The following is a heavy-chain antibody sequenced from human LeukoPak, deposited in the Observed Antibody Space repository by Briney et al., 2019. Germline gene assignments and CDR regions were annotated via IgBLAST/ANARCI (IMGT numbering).Heavy chain of an antibody. D-gene: IGHD6-19*01. CDR1: GFAFSSQA. CDR2: ISDSGDTT. J-gene: IGHJ4*02. Sequence: PGGSLRFSCAASGFAFSSQAMGWVRQAPGKGLEWVSVISDSGDTTYYADSVKGRFTISRDNSKNTLYLQMNSLRAEDTALYYCAKDARRSSGWYFFDHWGQGTLVTASS. CDR3: AKDARRSSGWYFFDH. V-gene: IGHV3-23*01.